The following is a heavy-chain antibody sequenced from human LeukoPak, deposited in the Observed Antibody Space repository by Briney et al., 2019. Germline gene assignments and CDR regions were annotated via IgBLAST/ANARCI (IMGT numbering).Heavy chain of an antibody. J-gene: IGHJ5*02. CDR1: GGSISSSSYY. CDR3: ARSPYYDFWSGSLGWFDP. D-gene: IGHD3-3*01. V-gene: IGHV4-39*01. Sequence: SETLSLTCTVSGGSISSSSYYWGWIRQPPGKGLEWIGSIYYSGSTYYNPSLKSRVTISVDTSKNQFSLKLSSVTAADTAVYYCARSPYYDFWSGSLGWFDPWGQGTLVTVSS. CDR2: IYYSGST.